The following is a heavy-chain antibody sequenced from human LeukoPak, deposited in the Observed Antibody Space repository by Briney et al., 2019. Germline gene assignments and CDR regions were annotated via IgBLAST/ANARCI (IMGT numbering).Heavy chain of an antibody. J-gene: IGHJ5*02. D-gene: IGHD1-26*01. CDR3: ARHRVVGARSGYFDP. CDR1: GYSFIRYW. V-gene: IGHV5-51*01. Sequence: GESLKISCKGSGYSFIRYWIGWVRQKPGKGLEWMGIIYPGDSDTRYSPSFQGQVTISVDKSTSTAYLQWSSLKVSDTAMYYCARHRVVGARSGYFDPWGQGTLVTVSS. CDR2: IYPGDSDT.